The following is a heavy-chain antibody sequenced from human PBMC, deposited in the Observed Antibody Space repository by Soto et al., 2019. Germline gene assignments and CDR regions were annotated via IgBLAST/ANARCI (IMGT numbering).Heavy chain of an antibody. CDR3: ARYSGSYSFDY. CDR2: IYSGGST. D-gene: IGHD1-26*01. J-gene: IGHJ4*02. CDR1: GFTVSSNY. Sequence: EVQLVESGGGLVQPGGPLRLSCAASGFTVSSNYMSWVRQAPGKGLEWVSVIYSGGSTYYADSVKGRFTISRDNSKNTLYLQMNSQRAEDTALYYCARYSGSYSFDYWGQGTLVTVS. V-gene: IGHV3-66*01.